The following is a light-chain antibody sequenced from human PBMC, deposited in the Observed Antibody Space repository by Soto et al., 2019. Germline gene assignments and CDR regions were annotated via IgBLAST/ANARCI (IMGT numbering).Light chain of an antibody. CDR2: DVS. CDR3: SSYTSSSSYV. J-gene: IGLJ1*01. V-gene: IGLV2-14*01. Sequence: QSALTQPASVSGSPGQSITISCTGTSSDVGGYNYVSWYQQHPGKAPKLMIYDVSHRPSGVSNRFSGSKSGNTASLTISGLQAEGEADYYCSSYTSSSSYVFGTGTKLTVL. CDR1: SSDVGGYNY.